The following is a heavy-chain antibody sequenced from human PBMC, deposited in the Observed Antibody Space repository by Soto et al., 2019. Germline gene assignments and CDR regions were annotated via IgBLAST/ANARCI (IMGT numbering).Heavy chain of an antibody. CDR3: ARSNWYSEY. Sequence: QVQLPESGPGLVKPSETLSLTCTVSGGSINNHYWSWIRQPPGKGLEWIGYIYYTGSTNYNPSLKIRVTITVDTSKNQFSLNLTSLTAADTAIYFCARSNWYSEYWGQGTLVTVSS. J-gene: IGHJ4*02. CDR1: GGSINNHY. V-gene: IGHV4-59*11. CDR2: IYYTGST. D-gene: IGHD7-27*01.